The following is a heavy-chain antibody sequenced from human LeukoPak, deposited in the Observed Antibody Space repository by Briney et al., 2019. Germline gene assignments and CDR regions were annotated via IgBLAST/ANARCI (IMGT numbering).Heavy chain of an antibody. D-gene: IGHD5-12*01. Sequence: PGGSLRLSCAASGFTFSSYAMSWVRQAPRKGLEWVSAISGSGGSTYYADSVKGRFTISRDNSKNTLYLQMNSLRAEDTAVYYCAKDRRGYSGYEAFDYWGQGTLVTVSS. J-gene: IGHJ4*02. CDR3: AKDRRGYSGYEAFDY. CDR1: GFTFSSYA. CDR2: ISGSGGST. V-gene: IGHV3-23*01.